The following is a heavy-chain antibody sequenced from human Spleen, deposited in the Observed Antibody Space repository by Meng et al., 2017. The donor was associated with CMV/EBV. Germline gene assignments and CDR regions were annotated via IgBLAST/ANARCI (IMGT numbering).Heavy chain of an antibody. V-gene: IGHV4-59*01. Sequence: LSLLFSVAGRSISRSFWSWIRQPPGKGLEWIGYIAYGGDITYSPSLKSRVSISVDTSRFSLKLSSVTAADTAVYYCARAPTLVAAFDFWGQGALVTVSS. CDR3: ARAPTLVAAFDF. J-gene: IGHJ4*02. D-gene: IGHD2-15*01. CDR1: GRSISRSF. CDR2: IAYGGDI.